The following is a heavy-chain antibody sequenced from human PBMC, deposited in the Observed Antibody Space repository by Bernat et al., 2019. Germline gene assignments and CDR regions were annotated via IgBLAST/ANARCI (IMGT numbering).Heavy chain of an antibody. CDR2: ISGSGGST. CDR3: AKDLTGGYGPLIPSQVSPLDY. V-gene: IGHV3-23*01. D-gene: IGHD5-12*01. CDR1: GFTFSSYA. J-gene: IGHJ4*02. Sequence: EVQLLESGGGLVQPGGSLRLSCAASGFTFSSYAMSWVRQAPGKGREWGSAISGSGGSTYYADSVKGRFTISRDNSKNTLYMQMNSLRAEDTAVYYCAKDLTGGYGPLIPSQVSPLDYWGQGTLVTVSS.